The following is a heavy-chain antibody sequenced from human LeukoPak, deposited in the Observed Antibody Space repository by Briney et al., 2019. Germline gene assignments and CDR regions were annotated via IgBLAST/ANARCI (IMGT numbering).Heavy chain of an antibody. D-gene: IGHD6-13*01. CDR3: VRDRGGVAAAGTVGHGDS. Sequence: HPGRSLRLSCAASGFSFNGYGMHWVSQAPGKGLEWVAVIWYDGSKKYYGDSVQGRFTISRDNSKNTLYLQMDSLRAEDTAVYYCVRDRGGVAAAGTVGHGDSWGQGTLVTVSS. J-gene: IGHJ4*02. CDR1: GFSFNGYG. V-gene: IGHV3-33*01. CDR2: IWYDGSKK.